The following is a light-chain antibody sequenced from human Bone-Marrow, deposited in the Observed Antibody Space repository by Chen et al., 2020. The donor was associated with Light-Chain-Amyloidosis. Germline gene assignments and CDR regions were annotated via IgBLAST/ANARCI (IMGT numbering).Light chain of an antibody. CDR3: QQYNSPPFT. J-gene: IGKJ3*01. CDR1: QSISSW. Sequence: DIQMTQSPSTLSASVGDRVTITCRASQSISSWLAWYQQKPGKAPKPLIYKASSLESGVPSRFSGSGSGTEFTLTISSPQPDDFATYFCQQYNSPPFTFGPGTKVDIK. V-gene: IGKV1-5*03. CDR2: KAS.